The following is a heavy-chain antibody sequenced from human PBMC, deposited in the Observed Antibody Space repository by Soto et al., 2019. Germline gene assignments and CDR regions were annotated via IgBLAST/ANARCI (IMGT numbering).Heavy chain of an antibody. D-gene: IGHD5-18*01. CDR3: AMSNPTNASAMAG. V-gene: IGHV1-46*01. CDR1: RKTVRTYY. Sequence: SATVSCQASPSRKTVRTYYIHWLRPAPAQGLEWMGVINPNSGNTRHAQKFECRLTITRDTTTTTVYMELSSLTSDDTAVFYWAMSNPTNASAMAGWGQGTPVTVPS. CDR2: INPNSGNT. J-gene: IGHJ4*01.